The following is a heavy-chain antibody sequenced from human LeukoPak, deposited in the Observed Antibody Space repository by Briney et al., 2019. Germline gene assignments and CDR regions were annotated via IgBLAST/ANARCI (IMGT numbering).Heavy chain of an antibody. CDR1: GFTFDDYA. D-gene: IGHD3-22*01. J-gene: IGHJ4*02. CDR3: ARDIYYDSSGYYGSVY. Sequence: PGRSLRLSCAASGFTFDDYAMHWVRQAPGKGLEWVSGISWNSGTIGYADSVQGRFTISRDNAKNSLYLQMNSLRAEDTAVYYCARDIYYDSSGYYGSVYWGQGTLVTVSS. V-gene: IGHV3-9*01. CDR2: ISWNSGTI.